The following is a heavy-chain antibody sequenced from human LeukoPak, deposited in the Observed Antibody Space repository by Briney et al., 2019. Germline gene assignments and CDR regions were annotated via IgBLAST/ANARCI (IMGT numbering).Heavy chain of an antibody. D-gene: IGHD3-10*01. CDR3: ARGVTMVRGGFDY. J-gene: IGHJ4*02. V-gene: IGHV4-34*01. Sequence: SETLSLTCAVYGGSFSGYYWSWIRQPQGKGLEWIGEINHSGSTNYNPSLRSRVTISVDTSKNQFSLKLSSVTAADTAVYYCARGVTMVRGGFDYWGQGTLVTVSS. CDR2: INHSGST. CDR1: GGSFSGYY.